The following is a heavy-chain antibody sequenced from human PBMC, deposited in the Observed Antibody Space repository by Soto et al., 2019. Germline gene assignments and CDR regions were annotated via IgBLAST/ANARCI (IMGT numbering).Heavy chain of an antibody. D-gene: IGHD2-2*01. CDR3: ARDFKYCSSTSCRPLWYGMDV. J-gene: IGHJ6*02. V-gene: IGHV3-30-3*01. CDR1: GFTFSSYA. CDR2: ISYDGSNK. Sequence: GSLRLSCAASGFTFSSYAMHWVRQAPGKGLEWVAVISYDGSNKYYADSVKGRFTISRDNSKSTLYLQMNSLRAEDTAVYYCARDFKYCSSTSCRPLWYGMDVWGQGTTVTVSS.